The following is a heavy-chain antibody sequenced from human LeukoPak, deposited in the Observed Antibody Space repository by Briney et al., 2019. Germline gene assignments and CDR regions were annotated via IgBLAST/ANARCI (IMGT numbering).Heavy chain of an antibody. CDR2: ISYDGSNK. V-gene: IGHV3-30*04. Sequence: GGSLRLSCAASGFTFSSYAMHWVRQAPGKGLEWVAVISYDGSNKYYADSVKGRFTISRDNSKNTLYLQMNSLRAEDTAVYYCAKERVIRTPYDSSGYYHYWGQGTLVTVSS. J-gene: IGHJ4*02. CDR3: AKERVIRTPYDSSGYYHY. CDR1: GFTFSSYA. D-gene: IGHD3-22*01.